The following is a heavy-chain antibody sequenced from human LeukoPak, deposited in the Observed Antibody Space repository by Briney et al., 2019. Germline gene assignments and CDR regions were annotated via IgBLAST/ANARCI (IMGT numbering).Heavy chain of an antibody. Sequence: SETLSLTCTVSGDSISSSRYYWGWIRQPPGKGLEWIGSIYYSGSTFYNPSLKSRVTLSVDTSKDQFSLRLTSVTAADTAVYYCARGNLYYYDSSGYYFKFDYWGQGTLVTVSS. CDR3: ARGNLYYYDSSGYYFKFDY. D-gene: IGHD3-22*01. CDR2: IYYSGST. J-gene: IGHJ4*02. V-gene: IGHV4-39*02. CDR1: GDSISSSRYY.